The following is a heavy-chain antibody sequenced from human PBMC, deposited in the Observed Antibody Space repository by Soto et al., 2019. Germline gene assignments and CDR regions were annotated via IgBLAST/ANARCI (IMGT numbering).Heavy chain of an antibody. V-gene: IGHV1-69*13. D-gene: IGHD6-13*01. CDR1: GGNFSRNC. CDR2: IIPMFGTT. CDR3: ARASGSSWYNWFDP. Sequence: SVKVSCKASGGNFSRNCISWVRQAPGQGLEYMGGIIPMFGTTNYPHKFRGRVTFTADESTSTAYMELTSLRSEDTAVYFCARASGSSWYNWFDPWGQGTLVTVSS. J-gene: IGHJ5*02.